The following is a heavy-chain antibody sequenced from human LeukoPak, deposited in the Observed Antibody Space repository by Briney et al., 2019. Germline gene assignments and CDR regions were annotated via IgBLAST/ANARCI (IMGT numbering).Heavy chain of an antibody. CDR1: GFTFSSYN. J-gene: IGHJ4*02. CDR3: AKSHRGHCSTTTCDDEGDY. Sequence: GGSLRLSCAASGFTFSSYNMNWVRQAPGKGLEWVSSISSGGDNTYYADSVRGRFTISRDNSKNTLYLQLNSLRAEDTAVYYCAKSHRGHCSTTTCDDEGDYWGQGTLVSVSS. V-gene: IGHV3-23*01. CDR2: ISSGGDNT. D-gene: IGHD2-2*01.